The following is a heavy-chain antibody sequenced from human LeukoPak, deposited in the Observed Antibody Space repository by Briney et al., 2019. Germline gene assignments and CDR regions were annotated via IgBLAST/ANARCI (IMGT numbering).Heavy chain of an antibody. CDR1: GFTFNNNY. J-gene: IGHJ5*02. V-gene: IGHV3-53*01. CDR3: ARGQGA. CDR2: IYIGGGT. Sequence: GGPLRLSCAASGFTFNNNYTSWVRQAPGKGLEWVAVIYIGGGTYYAASVKGRFTISRDTSKNTLFLQRNSLRADDAAMYYCARGQGAWGQGTLVTGSS.